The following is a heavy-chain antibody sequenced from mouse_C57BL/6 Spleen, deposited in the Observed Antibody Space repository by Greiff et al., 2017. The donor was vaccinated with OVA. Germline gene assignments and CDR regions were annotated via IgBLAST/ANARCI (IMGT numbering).Heavy chain of an antibody. D-gene: IGHD2-3*01. V-gene: IGHV5-2*01. CDR2: INSDGGST. CDR1: EYEFPSHD. CDR3: ASVYDGYFAY. J-gene: IGHJ3*01. Sequence: EVKLMESGGGLVQPGESLKLSCESNEYEFPSHDMSWVRKTPEKRLELVAAINSDGGSTYYPDTMERRFIISRDNTKKTLYLQRSSLRSEDTALYYCASVYDGYFAYWGQGTLVTVSA.